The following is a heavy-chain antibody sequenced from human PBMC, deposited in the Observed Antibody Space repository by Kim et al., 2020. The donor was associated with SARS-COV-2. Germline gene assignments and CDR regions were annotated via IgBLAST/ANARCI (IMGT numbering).Heavy chain of an antibody. Sequence: GESLKISCKGSGYSFTSYWIGWVRQMPGKGLEWMGIIYPGDSDTRYSPSFQGQVTISADKSISTAYLQWSSLKASDTAMYYCARSSGMGYSSTTRMDVWGQGTTVTVSS. J-gene: IGHJ6*02. CDR1: GYSFTSYW. V-gene: IGHV5-51*01. CDR2: IYPGDSDT. D-gene: IGHD6-13*01. CDR3: ARSSGMGYSSTTRMDV.